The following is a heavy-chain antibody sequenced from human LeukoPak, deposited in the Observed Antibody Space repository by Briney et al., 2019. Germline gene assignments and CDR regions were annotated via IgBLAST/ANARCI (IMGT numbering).Heavy chain of an antibody. CDR2: IYYTGST. CDR3: ARGGGWSPYYFDY. Sequence: SETLSLTCTVSGGSINSYYWSWIRQTPGKGLEWIGYIYYTGSTVYNPSLKSRGTISLDTTDNQFSLRLSSVTTADTAVYYCARGGGWSPYYFDYWGQGALVTVSS. CDR1: GGSINSYY. J-gene: IGHJ4*02. V-gene: IGHV4-59*01. D-gene: IGHD6-19*01.